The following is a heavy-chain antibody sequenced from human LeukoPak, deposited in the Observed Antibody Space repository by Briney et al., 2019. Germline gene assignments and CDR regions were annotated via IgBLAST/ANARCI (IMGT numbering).Heavy chain of an antibody. V-gene: IGHV1-18*04. CDR3: ATQGFCSGGSCYSPYYYYGMDV. CDR2: ISAYNGNT. CDR1: GYTFTSYG. Sequence: ASVKVSCKASGYTFTSYGISWVRQAPGQGLEWMGWISAYNGNTNYAQKLQGRVTMTTDTSTSTAYMELRSLRSDDTAVYYCATQGFCSGGSCYSPYYYYGMDVWGKGTTVTVSS. D-gene: IGHD2-15*01. J-gene: IGHJ6*04.